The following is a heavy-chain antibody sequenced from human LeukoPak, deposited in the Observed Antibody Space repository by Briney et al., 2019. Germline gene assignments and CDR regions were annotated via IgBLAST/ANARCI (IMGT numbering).Heavy chain of an antibody. V-gene: IGHV3-30-3*01. Sequence: GGSLRLSCAASGFTFSSYVMRWVRQAPGKGLEWVALISYHGSNKYYADSVKGRLTISRDNSKNTLYLQMNSLRAEDTAVYYCGQESAGYYYDGSGYYFEYWGQGTLVTVSS. CDR2: ISYHGSNK. D-gene: IGHD3-22*01. CDR3: GQESAGYYYDGSGYYFEY. J-gene: IGHJ4*02. CDR1: GFTFSSYV.